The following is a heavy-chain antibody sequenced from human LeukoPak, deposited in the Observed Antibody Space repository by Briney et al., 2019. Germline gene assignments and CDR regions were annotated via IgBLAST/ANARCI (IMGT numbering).Heavy chain of an antibody. Sequence: SETLSLTCTVSGGSISRYSWSWIRQPAGKGLEWVGHMYTSGSTNYNPSLKSRVTMSVDTSKNQFSLKLSSVTAADTAVYYCTREVRSAWASFDPWGQGTLVIVSS. CDR3: TREVRSAWASFDP. CDR2: MYTSGST. V-gene: IGHV4-4*07. D-gene: IGHD1-26*01. J-gene: IGHJ5*02. CDR1: GGSISRYS.